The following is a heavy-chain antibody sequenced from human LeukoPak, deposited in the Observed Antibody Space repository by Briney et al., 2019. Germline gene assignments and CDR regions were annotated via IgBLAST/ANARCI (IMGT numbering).Heavy chain of an antibody. J-gene: IGHJ4*02. V-gene: IGHV4-39*07. Sequence: SETLSLTCTVSGGSISSSSYYWGWIRQPPGKGLEWIGEIYHSGSTNYNPSLKSRVTISVDKSKNQFSLKLSSVTAADTAVYYCAREGLDDSSGYYLGYWGQGTLVTVSS. CDR3: AREGLDDSSGYYLGY. CDR1: GGSISSSSYY. D-gene: IGHD3-22*01. CDR2: IYHSGST.